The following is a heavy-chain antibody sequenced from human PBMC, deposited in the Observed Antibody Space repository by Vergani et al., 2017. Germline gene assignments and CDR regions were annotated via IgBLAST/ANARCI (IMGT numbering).Heavy chain of an antibody. CDR2: IYPGDSDT. CDR1: GYSFTSYW. CDR3: ARRALSPAGTHWFDP. Sequence: EVQLVQSGAEVKKPGESLKISCKGSGYSFTSYWIGWVRQMPGKGLEWMGIIYPGDSDTRYSPSFQGQVTIPADKSLSTAYLQWSSLKASDTAMYYCARRALSPAGTHWFDPWGQGTLVTVSS. D-gene: IGHD6-13*01. J-gene: IGHJ5*02. V-gene: IGHV5-51*01.